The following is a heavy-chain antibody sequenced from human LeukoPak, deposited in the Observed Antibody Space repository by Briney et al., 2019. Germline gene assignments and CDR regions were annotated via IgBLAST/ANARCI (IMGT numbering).Heavy chain of an antibody. CDR3: VRDTTGERFDP. Sequence: SQTLSLTCAISGDSISTSSAAWNWIRQSPSSGLEWLGRTYYRAKWYYDYAASVKSRITIDVDTSKNQFSLQLSSVTPEDTALYFCVRDTTGERFDPWGQGTLVTVSS. D-gene: IGHD1-1*01. J-gene: IGHJ5*02. CDR2: TYYRAKWYY. V-gene: IGHV6-1*01. CDR1: GDSISTSSAA.